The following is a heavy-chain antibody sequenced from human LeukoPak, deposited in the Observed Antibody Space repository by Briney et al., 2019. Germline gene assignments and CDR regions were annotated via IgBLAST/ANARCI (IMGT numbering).Heavy chain of an antibody. Sequence: GGSPRLSCAASGFTFSSYWMSWVRQAPGKGLEWVANIKQDGSEKYYVDSVKGRFTISRDNAKNSLYLQMNSLRAEDTAVYYCARDSAAYGFGESYDYWGQGTLVTVSS. CDR2: IKQDGSEK. V-gene: IGHV3-7*01. J-gene: IGHJ4*02. CDR3: ARDSAAYGFGESYDY. D-gene: IGHD3-10*01. CDR1: GFTFSSYW.